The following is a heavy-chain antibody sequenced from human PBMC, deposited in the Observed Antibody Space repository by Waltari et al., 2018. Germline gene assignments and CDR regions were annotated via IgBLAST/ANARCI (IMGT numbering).Heavy chain of an antibody. V-gene: IGHV4-59*01. Sequence: QVQLQESGPGLVKPSETLSLTCTVSNGSINNFYWRWIRHPPGKGLEWIGYAYFSGTTTYNPSLKSRVTISVDTSKNQFSLKLTSVTAADTATYYCARGGLRYYDSGSQPYNWFGPWGQGIMVSVSS. J-gene: IGHJ5*02. CDR3: ARGGLRYYDSGSQPYNWFGP. D-gene: IGHD3-10*01. CDR2: AYFSGTT. CDR1: NGSINNFY.